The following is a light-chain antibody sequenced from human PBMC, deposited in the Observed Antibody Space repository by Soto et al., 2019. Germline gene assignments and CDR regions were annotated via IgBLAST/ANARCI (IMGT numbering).Light chain of an antibody. V-gene: IGKV3-15*01. CDR3: QQYIDWPQT. CDR2: GAS. Sequence: EIVMTQSPATLSVSPGERATLSCGAGQNVISNLAWYQQKPGQAPRLLIYGASTRATGIPARFSGNGSGTQFTLTLSSLQSEDFAVYYCQQYIDWPQTFGQGTKVDIK. J-gene: IGKJ1*01. CDR1: QNVISN.